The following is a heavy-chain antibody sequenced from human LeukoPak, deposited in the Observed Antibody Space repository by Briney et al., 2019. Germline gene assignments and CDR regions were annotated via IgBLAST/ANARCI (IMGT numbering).Heavy chain of an antibody. Sequence: GGSLRLSCAASGFTFSSYWMSWVRQAPGKGLEWVSAISGSGDRTYHADSVKGRFTISRDNSKNTLYLHMNSLRAEDTAVYYYAKGYYGSGSYGWFDPWGQGTLVTVSS. V-gene: IGHV3-23*01. CDR1: GFTFSSYW. D-gene: IGHD3-10*01. CDR3: AKGYYGSGSYGWFDP. J-gene: IGHJ5*02. CDR2: ISGSGDRT.